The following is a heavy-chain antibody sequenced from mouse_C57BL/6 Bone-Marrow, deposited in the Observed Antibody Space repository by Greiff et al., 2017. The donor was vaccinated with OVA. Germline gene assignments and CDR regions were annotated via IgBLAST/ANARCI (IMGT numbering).Heavy chain of an antibody. V-gene: IGHV14-3*01. CDR1: GFNIKNTY. J-gene: IGHJ1*03. Sequence: VQLQQSVAELVRPGASVKLSCTAPGFNIKNTYMHWVKQRPEQGLEWIGRIDPANGNTKYAPKFLGTATITADTSSNTAYLQLSSLTSDDTAIYSCARWDSLGVWGTGTTVTVAS. CDR3: ARWDSLGV. D-gene: IGHD2-12*01. CDR2: IDPANGNT.